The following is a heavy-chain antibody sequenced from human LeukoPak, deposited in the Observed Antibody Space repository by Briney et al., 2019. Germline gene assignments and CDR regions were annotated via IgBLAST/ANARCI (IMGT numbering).Heavy chain of an antibody. J-gene: IGHJ3*02. CDR1: GGTFSSYA. CDR3: ARRRVDGYSSSSVAFDI. V-gene: IGHV1-69*05. Sequence: SVKVTCKASGGTFSSYAISWVRQAPGQGLEWMGRIIPIFGTANYAQKFQGRVTITTDESTSTAYMELSSLRSEDTAVYYCARRRVDGYSSSSVAFDIWGQGTMVTVSS. CDR2: IIPIFGTA. D-gene: IGHD6-6*01.